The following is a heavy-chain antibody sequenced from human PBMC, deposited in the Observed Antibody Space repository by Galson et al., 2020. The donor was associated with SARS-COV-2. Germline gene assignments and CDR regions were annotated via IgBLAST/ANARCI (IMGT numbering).Heavy chain of an antibody. D-gene: IGHD3-22*01. J-gene: IGHJ3*02. CDR3: ATGGVEVVIYAFYI. CDR2: IDPEDGET. Sequence: GASLKISCKGSGYTLNEFSMYWVRQAPGKGLEWMGEIDPEDGETVYAQKFQGRVTMTEDTSTNTAYMELSSLTSEDTAVYYCATGGVEVVIYAFYIWGQGTMVTVSS. CDR1: GYTLNEFS. V-gene: IGHV1-24*01.